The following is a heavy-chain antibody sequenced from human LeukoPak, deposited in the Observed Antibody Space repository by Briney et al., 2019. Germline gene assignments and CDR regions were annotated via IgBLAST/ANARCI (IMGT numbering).Heavy chain of an antibody. CDR1: GFTFSSYA. CDR3: AKVPFPSRTVTRPPFDY. CDR2: ISGSGGST. V-gene: IGHV3-23*01. J-gene: IGHJ4*02. Sequence: GGSLRLSCAASGFTFSSYAMSWVRQAPGKGLEWVSAISGSGGSTYYADSVKGRFTISRDNSKNTLYLQMNSLRAEDTAVYYCAKVPFPSRTVTRPPFDYWGQGTLVTVSS. D-gene: IGHD4-11*01.